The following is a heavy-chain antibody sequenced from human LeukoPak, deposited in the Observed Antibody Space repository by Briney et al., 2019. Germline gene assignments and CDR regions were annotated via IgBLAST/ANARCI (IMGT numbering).Heavy chain of an antibody. V-gene: IGHV4-59*01. J-gene: IGHJ2*01. CDR1: GGSISSYY. CDR2: IYYSGRT. D-gene: IGHD2-21*02. CDR3: ARTPMVVVTAWWYFDL. Sequence: PETLSLTCTVTGGSISSYYWSWIRQPPGKGLEWIGYIYYSGRTNYNPSLKSRVTISVDTSKNQFSLRLGSVTAADTAVYYCARTPMVVVTAWWYFDLWGRGTLVTVSS.